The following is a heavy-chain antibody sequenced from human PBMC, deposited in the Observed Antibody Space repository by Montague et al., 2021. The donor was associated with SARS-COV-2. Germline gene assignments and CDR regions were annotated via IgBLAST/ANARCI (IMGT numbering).Heavy chain of an antibody. D-gene: IGHD2-15*01. CDR1: GGSVSSNHWS. V-gene: IGHV4-39*01. Sequence: SETLSLTCAVSGGSVSSNHWSWGCNRQPPGRGLVWVGTFSYSGSTYSNPYLNNRVSISRDTSRNPFSLKLTSATTADAAVYDCARHDILSNRFDPWGQGTLVTVSS. J-gene: IGHJ5*02. CDR3: ARHDILSNRFDP. CDR2: FSYSGST.